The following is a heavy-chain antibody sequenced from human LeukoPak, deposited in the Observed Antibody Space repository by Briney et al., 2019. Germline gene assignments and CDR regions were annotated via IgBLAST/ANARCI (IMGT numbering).Heavy chain of an antibody. J-gene: IGHJ4*02. CDR2: IIPIFGTA. V-gene: IGHV1-69*13. CDR1: GGTFSSYA. D-gene: IGHD1-26*01. Sequence: SVKVSCKASGGTFSSYAISWVRQAPGQGLEWMGGIIPIFGTANYAQKFQGRVTITADESTSTAYMELSSLRSEDTAVYYCARGGRHSGSYYPPFDYWGQGTLVTVSS. CDR3: ARGGRHSGSYYPPFDY.